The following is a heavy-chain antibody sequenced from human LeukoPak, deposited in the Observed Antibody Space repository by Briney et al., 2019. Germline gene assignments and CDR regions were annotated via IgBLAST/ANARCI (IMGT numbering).Heavy chain of an antibody. J-gene: IGHJ6*02. Sequence: GGSLRLSCAASGFTFSNAWMSWVRQAPGKGLEWVGRIKSKTDGGTTDYAAPVKGRFTISRDDSKNTLYLQMNSLKTEDTAVYYCTTDDAGYPDGHYYYYGMDVWGQGTTVTVSS. CDR3: TTDDAGYPDGHYYYYGMDV. V-gene: IGHV3-15*01. CDR2: IKSKTDGGTT. CDR1: GFTFSNAW. D-gene: IGHD5-18*01.